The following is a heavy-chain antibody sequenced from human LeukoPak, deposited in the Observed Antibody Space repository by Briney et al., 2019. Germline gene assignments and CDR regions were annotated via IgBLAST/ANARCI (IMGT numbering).Heavy chain of an antibody. CDR2: IYHSGST. D-gene: IGHD5-12*01. CDR3: ARVYSGYAFDY. Sequence: SETLSLTCTVSGYSISSGYYWDWIRQPPGKGLEWIGSIYHSGSTYYNPSLKSRVTISVDTSKNHFSLKLSSVTAADTAVYYCARVYSGYAFDYWGQGTLVTVSS. V-gene: IGHV4-38-2*02. CDR1: GYSISSGYY. J-gene: IGHJ4*02.